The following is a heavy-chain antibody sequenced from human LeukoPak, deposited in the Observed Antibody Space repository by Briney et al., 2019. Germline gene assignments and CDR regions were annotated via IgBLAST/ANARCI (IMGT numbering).Heavy chain of an antibody. D-gene: IGHD2-15*01. CDR1: GYRFISYW. CDR3: ARRYCSAGSCLDY. J-gene: IGHJ4*02. V-gene: IGHV5-51*01. CDR2: ISPGDSDT. Sequence: GESLKISCKNSGYRFISYWIGWVRQMPGKGLEWMGIISPGDSDTRYSPSFQAQVTISADKSISTAYLQWSSLKASDTAMYYCARRYCSAGSCLDYWGQGTLVTVSS.